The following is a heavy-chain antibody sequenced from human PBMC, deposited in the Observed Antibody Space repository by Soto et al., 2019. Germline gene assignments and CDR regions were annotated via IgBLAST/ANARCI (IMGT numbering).Heavy chain of an antibody. Sequence: LRLSCAASGFTVSSNYMSWVRQAPGKGLEWVSIIYSGGNTYYRDSVKGRFTTSRDTSKNTLYLQMNTLTDEDTAVYYCARGPRFGQPDQRVIDFWRQATLVTVSS. J-gene: IGHJ4*02. V-gene: IGHV3-53*01. CDR3: ARGPRFGQPDQRVIDF. D-gene: IGHD6-25*01. CDR1: GFTVSSNY. CDR2: IYSGGNT.